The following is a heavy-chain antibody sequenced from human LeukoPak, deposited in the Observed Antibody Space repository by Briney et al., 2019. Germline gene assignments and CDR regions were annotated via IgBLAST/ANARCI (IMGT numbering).Heavy chain of an antibody. CDR2: ISAYNGNT. CDR3: ARGDPIAVAGTRYFQH. V-gene: IGHV1-18*01. Sequence: ASVKVSCKASGYTFTSYGISWVRQAPRQGLEWMGWISAYNGNTNYAQKLQGRVTMTTDTSTSTAYMELRSLRSDDTAVYYCARGDPIAVAGTRYFQHWGQGTLVTVSS. D-gene: IGHD6-19*01. CDR1: GYTFTSYG. J-gene: IGHJ1*01.